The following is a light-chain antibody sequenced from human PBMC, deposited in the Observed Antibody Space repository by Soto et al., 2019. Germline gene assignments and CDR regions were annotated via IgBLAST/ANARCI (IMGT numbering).Light chain of an antibody. Sequence: EIVLTQSPGTLSLSPRERATLSCRASQSVSSNSLAWYQQKPGQAPRLLIYGASSRATGIPDWFSGSGSGTDFTLTMSRLEPEDLAVYYCQQCGSSPLTFGGGTKVEIK. J-gene: IGKJ4*01. CDR1: QSVSSNS. V-gene: IGKV3-20*01. CDR2: GAS. CDR3: QQCGSSPLT.